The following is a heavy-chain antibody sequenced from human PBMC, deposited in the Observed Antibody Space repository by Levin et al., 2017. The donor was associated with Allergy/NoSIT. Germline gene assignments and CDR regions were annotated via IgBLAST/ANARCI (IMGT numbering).Heavy chain of an antibody. Sequence: SETLSLTCTVSGGSISSYYWSWIRQPPGKGLEWIGYIYYSGGTNYNPSLKSRVTISVDTSRNQFSLKLSSVTAADSAVYYCAEILGYYYFYMDVWGKGTTVTVSS. CDR1: GGSISSYY. CDR3: AEILGYYYFYMDV. D-gene: IGHD3-3*01. CDR2: IYYSGGT. J-gene: IGHJ6*03. V-gene: IGHV4-59*08.